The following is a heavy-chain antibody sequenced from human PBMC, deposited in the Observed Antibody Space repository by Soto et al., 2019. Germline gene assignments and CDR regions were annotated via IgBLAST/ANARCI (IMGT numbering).Heavy chain of an antibody. Sequence: PGGSLRRSCAASGFTLSSFAMGWVRQASGEGLEWVSDISASGSRSTYADFVRGRFTVSRDNSNNTLFLQMNSLTVEDTAVYYCAKSRLVMTSSSFDSCGQGALFTVSS. CDR1: GFTLSSFA. CDR3: AKSRLVMTSSSFDS. V-gene: IGHV3-23*01. J-gene: IGHJ4*02. CDR2: ISASGSRS. D-gene: IGHD2-21*02.